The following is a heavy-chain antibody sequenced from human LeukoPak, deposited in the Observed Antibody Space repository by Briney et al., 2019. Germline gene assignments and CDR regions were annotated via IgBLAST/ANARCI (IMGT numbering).Heavy chain of an antibody. J-gene: IGHJ4*02. CDR1: GGSISSSSYY. D-gene: IGHD6-19*01. CDR3: ARVLSAVAGLYDY. V-gene: IGHV4-39*01. Sequence: SETLSLTCTVSGGSISSSSYYWGWIRQPPGKGLEWIGSIYYSGSTYYNPSLKSRVTISVDTSKNQFSLKLSSVTAADTAVYYCARVLSAVAGLYDYWGQGTLVTVSS. CDR2: IYYSGST.